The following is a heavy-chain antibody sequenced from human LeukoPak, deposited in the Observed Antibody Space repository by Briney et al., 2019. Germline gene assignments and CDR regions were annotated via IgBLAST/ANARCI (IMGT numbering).Heavy chain of an antibody. CDR2: IYSNEAT. CDR3: ARDQSGGYYFDY. D-gene: IGHD3-10*01. V-gene: IGHV4-59*01. CDR1: GGSIKGYH. Sequence: TASETLSLTCTVSGGSIKGYHWSWIRQPPGKGLEWIGYIYSNEATEYKPSLKSRVTISADTSKNQFSLKLSSVTAADAAVYHCARDQSGGYYFDYWGQGTLVTVSS. J-gene: IGHJ4*02.